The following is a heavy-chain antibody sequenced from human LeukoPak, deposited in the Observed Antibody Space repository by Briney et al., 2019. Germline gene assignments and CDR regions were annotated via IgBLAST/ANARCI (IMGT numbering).Heavy chain of an antibody. V-gene: IGHV3-23*01. Sequence: GGSLRLSCAASGFTFSSYAMSWVRQAPGKGLEWVSAISGSGGSTYYADSVKGRFTISRDNSKNTLYLQMNSLRAEDTAVYYCAKKATITSRGSGWFDPWGQGTLVTVSS. CDR3: AKKATITSRGSGWFDP. CDR2: ISGSGGST. D-gene: IGHD5-24*01. J-gene: IGHJ5*02. CDR1: GFTFSSYA.